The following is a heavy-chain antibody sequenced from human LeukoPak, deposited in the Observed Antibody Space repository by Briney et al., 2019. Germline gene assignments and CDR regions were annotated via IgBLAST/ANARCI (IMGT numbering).Heavy chain of an antibody. V-gene: IGHV3-23*01. CDR1: GFTFSSYA. CDR2: ISGSGGST. D-gene: IGHD6-19*01. CDR3: ARGGSGWKYLDY. Sequence: GGSLRLSCAASGFTFSSYAMSWVRQAPGKGLEWVSAISGSGGSTYYADSVKGRFTISRDNSKNTLYLQMNSLRAEDTAVYYCARGGSGWKYLDYWGQGTLVTVSS. J-gene: IGHJ4*02.